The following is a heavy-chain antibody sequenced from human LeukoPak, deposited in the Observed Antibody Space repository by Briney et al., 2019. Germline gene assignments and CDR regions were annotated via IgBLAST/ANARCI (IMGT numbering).Heavy chain of an antibody. Sequence: SETLSLTYTVSGGSISSGSYYWSWIRQPAGKGLEWIGRIYTSGSTNYNPSLKSRVTISVDTSKNQFSLKLSSVTAADTAVYYCARGDCSGGSCYSLGYWGQGTLVTVSS. J-gene: IGHJ4*02. CDR3: ARGDCSGGSCYSLGY. CDR2: IYTSGST. CDR1: GGSISSGSYY. D-gene: IGHD2-15*01. V-gene: IGHV4-61*02.